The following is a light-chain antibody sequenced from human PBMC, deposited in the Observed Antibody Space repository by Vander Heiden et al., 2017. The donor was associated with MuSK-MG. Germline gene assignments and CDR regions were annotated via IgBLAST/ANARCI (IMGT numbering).Light chain of an antibody. CDR1: QSISSY. CDR3: QQTDSTPPYT. J-gene: IGKJ2*01. Sequence: IQMTQSPSSLSASVGDRVTITCRASQSISSYLNWYQQKPGKAPKLLIYAASSLQSGVPSRFSGSGSGTDFTLTISSRQPEDFASYYCQQTDSTPPYTFGQGTKLEIK. CDR2: AAS. V-gene: IGKV1-39*01.